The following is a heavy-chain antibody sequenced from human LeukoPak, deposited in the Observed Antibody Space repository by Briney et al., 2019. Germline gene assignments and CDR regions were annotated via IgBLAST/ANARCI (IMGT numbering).Heavy chain of an antibody. Sequence: SQALPQTCTVAGGSNCSGDYYWSWSRQPPEKGLEWIGYFYYSGGTYYNPALKSQVTISVDKSQNQSYLKLTCLKAADTAVYYCAGGLDYWGQGTLVTVSP. V-gene: IGHV4-30-4*01. CDR1: GGSNCSGDYY. CDR2: FYYSGGT. CDR3: AGGLDY. J-gene: IGHJ4*02.